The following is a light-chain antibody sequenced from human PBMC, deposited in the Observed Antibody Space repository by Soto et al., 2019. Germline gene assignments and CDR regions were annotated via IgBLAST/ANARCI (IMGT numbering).Light chain of an antibody. CDR2: EAS. J-gene: IGKJ1*01. CDR3: QQYDSYWT. V-gene: IGKV1-5*03. Sequence: DIQMTQSPSTLSASVGDRVTITCRASHSISSSLAWYQQKPGKAPKVLIYEASSLERGVPSRFSGSGYGTEFPHTISSLQPDDFATYYCQQYDSYWTFGQGTKVEIK. CDR1: HSISSS.